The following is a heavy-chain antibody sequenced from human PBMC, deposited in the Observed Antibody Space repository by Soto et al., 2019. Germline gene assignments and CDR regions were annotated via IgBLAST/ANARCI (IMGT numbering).Heavy chain of an antibody. D-gene: IGHD1-26*01. Sequence: QVQLVQSGAEVKKPGASVKVSCKASGYTFTSYSTHWVRQVPGQGLEWMGIINPSGGRTNYAQKFQGRVTMTRDTSTSTVYMELSSLRSEDTAMYYCAREWELGSFDVWGQGTMVTVSS. CDR2: INPSGGRT. CDR3: AREWELGSFDV. V-gene: IGHV1-46*01. J-gene: IGHJ3*01. CDR1: GYTFTSYS.